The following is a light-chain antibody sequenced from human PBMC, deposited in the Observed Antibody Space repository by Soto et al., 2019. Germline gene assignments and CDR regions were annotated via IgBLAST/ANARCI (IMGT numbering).Light chain of an antibody. V-gene: IGKV1-39*01. CDR3: QQSYSTRWT. CDR2: AAS. CDR1: QSISSY. J-gene: IGKJ1*01. Sequence: GDRVTITCRASQSISSYLNWYQQKPGKAPKLLIYAASSLQSGVPSGFSGSGSGTDFTLTISSLQPEDFATYYCQQSYSTRWTFGQGTKVEIK.